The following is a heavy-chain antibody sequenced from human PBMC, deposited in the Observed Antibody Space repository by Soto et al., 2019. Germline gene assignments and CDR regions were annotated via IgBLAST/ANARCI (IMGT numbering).Heavy chain of an antibody. CDR1: GYTFTSYA. J-gene: IGHJ4*02. D-gene: IGHD2-21*02. V-gene: IGHV1-3*01. Sequence: QVQLVQSGAEVKKPGASVKVSCKASGYTFTSYAMHWVRQAPGQRLEWMRWINGGNGNTKYSQKFQGKVTITRDTSASTALMELSSLRSADTAVYYWARSIVVVTALDYWGQRTLVTVS. CDR2: INGGNGNT. CDR3: ARSIVVVTALDY.